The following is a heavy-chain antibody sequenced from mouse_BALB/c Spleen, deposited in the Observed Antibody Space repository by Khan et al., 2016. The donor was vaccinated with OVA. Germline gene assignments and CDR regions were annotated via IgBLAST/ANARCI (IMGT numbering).Heavy chain of an antibody. CDR3: VRDYYGSSYMAY. D-gene: IGHD1-1*01. V-gene: IGHV5-17*02. CDR1: GFTFSSFG. CDR2: ISSGSSTI. J-gene: IGHJ3*01. Sequence: EVELVESGGGLVQPGGSRKLSCAASGFTFSSFGMHWFRQAPEKGLEWVAYISSGSSTIYYADTVKGRFTIYRDNPKNTLFLQMSRLRAEDTAMYYCVRDYYGSSYMAYWGQGTLVTVSA.